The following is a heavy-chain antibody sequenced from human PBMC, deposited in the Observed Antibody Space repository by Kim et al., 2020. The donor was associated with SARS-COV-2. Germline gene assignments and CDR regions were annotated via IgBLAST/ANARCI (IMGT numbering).Heavy chain of an antibody. CDR1: GFTFSSYG. J-gene: IGHJ4*02. Sequence: GGSLRLSCAASGFTFSSYGMHWVRQAPGKGLEWVAVISYDGSNKYYADSVKGRFTISRDNSKNTLYLQMNSLRAEDTAVYYCAKDPAYCSSTSCQGQGSGYWGQGTLVTVSS. D-gene: IGHD2-2*01. V-gene: IGHV3-30*18. CDR2: ISYDGSNK. CDR3: AKDPAYCSSTSCQGQGSGY.